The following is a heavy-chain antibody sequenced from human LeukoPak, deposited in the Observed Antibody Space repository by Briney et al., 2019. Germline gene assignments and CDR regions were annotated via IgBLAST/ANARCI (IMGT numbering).Heavy chain of an antibody. D-gene: IGHD2/OR15-2a*01. J-gene: IGHJ5*02. CDR1: GVTFRDYW. CDR3: ARDLSDKQGFNP. CDR2: INQGGSDK. Sequence: GGSLRLSCGASGVTFRDYWMSWVRQAPGKGLEWLANINQGGSDKNYLVSVRGRFTISRDNAANSLYLQMNNLRAEDTAVYYCARDLSDKQGFNPWGQGTLVTVSS. V-gene: IGHV3-7*01.